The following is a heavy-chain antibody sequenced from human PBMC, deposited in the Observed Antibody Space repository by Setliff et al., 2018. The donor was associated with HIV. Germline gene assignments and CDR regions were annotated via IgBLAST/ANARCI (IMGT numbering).Heavy chain of an antibody. D-gene: IGHD3-3*01. CDR3: ARGSRQLTIFGVVFKTNYYFMDV. CDR2: INHDRTT. J-gene: IGHJ6*03. V-gene: IGHV4-61*01. Sequence: SETLSLTCTVSGDSVSSASYYWSWIRQPPGKGLEWIVEINHDRTTNYNPSLKSRVTISVDTSKNQFSLTLNSVTAADTAVYYCARGSRQLTIFGVVFKTNYYFMDVWGKGTAVTVSS. CDR1: GDSVSSASYY.